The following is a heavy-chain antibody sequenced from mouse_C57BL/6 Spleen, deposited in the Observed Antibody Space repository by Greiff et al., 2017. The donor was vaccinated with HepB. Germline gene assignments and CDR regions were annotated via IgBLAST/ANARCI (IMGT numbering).Heavy chain of an antibody. CDR3: ARSLTGAFAY. J-gene: IGHJ3*01. CDR2: IRNKANGYTT. CDR1: GFTFTDYY. V-gene: IGHV7-3*01. D-gene: IGHD4-1*01. Sequence: EVQLQESGGGLVQPGGSLSLSCAASGFTFTDYYMSWVRQPPGKALEWLGFIRNKANGYTTEYSASVKGRFTISRDNSQSILYLQMNALRAEDSATYYCARSLTGAFAYWGQGTLVTVSA.